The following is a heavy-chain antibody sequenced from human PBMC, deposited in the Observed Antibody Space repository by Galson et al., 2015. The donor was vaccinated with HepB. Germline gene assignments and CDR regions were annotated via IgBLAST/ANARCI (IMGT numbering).Heavy chain of an antibody. D-gene: IGHD5-24*01. Sequence: SLRLSCAASRFTFSYHGMHWVRQAPGKGLEWVAVIWSDGRNEHYADSVKGRFTISRDNSKNTLYLQMNSLRDDDTAVYYCARDLGGVDGDGLDVWGQGSAVTVSS. CDR1: RFTFSYHG. V-gene: IGHV3-33*01. CDR2: IWSDGRNE. J-gene: IGHJ6*02. CDR3: ARDLGGVDGDGLDV.